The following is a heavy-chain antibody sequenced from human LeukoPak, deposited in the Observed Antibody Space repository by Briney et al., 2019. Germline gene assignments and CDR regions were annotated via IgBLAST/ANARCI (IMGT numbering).Heavy chain of an antibody. Sequence: ASVKDSCKAPGYTFTSYGISWVRQALRQGREWMGWISAFNVNTNYAQKLQGGDTMTPDTFTSTDYMELRSLRSDDTAVYYCARGARIELRYFGWLRGDPLDDWGQGTLVTVSS. CDR3: ARGARIELRYFGWLRGDPLDD. D-gene: IGHD3-9*01. CDR2: ISAFNVNT. CDR1: GYTFTSYG. J-gene: IGHJ4*02. V-gene: IGHV1-18*04.